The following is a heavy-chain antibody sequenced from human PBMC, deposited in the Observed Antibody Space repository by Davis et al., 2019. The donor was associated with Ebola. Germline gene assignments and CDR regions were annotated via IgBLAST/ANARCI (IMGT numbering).Heavy chain of an antibody. D-gene: IGHD2-15*01. V-gene: IGHV4/OR15-8*01. J-gene: IGHJ6*02. CDR3: ARGAHCSGGSCSTSIYYYYGMDV. Sequence: SETLSLTCAVSGGSISSSNWWSWVRQPPGEGLEWIGEINHSGSPKYNPSLMSRATISADTSKNQFSLKLRSLTAADTAVYFCARGAHCSGGSCSTSIYYYYGMDVWGQGTSVTVSS. CDR2: INHSGSP. CDR1: GGSISSSNW.